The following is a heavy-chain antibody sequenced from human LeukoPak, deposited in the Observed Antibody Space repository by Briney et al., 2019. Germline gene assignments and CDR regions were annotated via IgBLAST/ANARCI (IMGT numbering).Heavy chain of an antibody. J-gene: IGHJ4*02. CDR1: GFTFSSYE. CDR2: ISSSGSTI. Sequence: AGGSLRLSCAASGFTFSSYEMNWVRQAPGKGLEWVSYISSSGSTIYYAGSVKGRFTISRDNAKNSLYLQMNSLRAEDTAVYYCARDQQLVVDYWGQGTLVTVSS. D-gene: IGHD6-13*01. V-gene: IGHV3-48*03. CDR3: ARDQQLVVDY.